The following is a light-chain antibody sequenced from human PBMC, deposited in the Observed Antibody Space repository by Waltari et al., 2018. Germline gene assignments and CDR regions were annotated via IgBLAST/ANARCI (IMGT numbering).Light chain of an antibody. V-gene: IGLV2-14*03. CDR3: TSYTSSDSWV. J-gene: IGLJ3*02. Sequence: QSALTQPASVSGSPGQSITIHCTGTSRDGGGYNYASWYKQHPNRAPPLMLYGVNKRPSGVSVRFSGSKSDNTASLTISGLQADDEADYYCTSYTSSDSWVFGGGTKLTVL. CDR2: GVN. CDR1: SRDGGGYNY.